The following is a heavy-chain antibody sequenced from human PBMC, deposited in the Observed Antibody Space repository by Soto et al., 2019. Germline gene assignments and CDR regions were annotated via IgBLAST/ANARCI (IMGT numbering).Heavy chain of an antibody. D-gene: IGHD4-4*01. CDR3: ARGTVDDYSIFGTIDY. J-gene: IGHJ4*02. Sequence: VAVISYDGSNKYYADSVKGRFTISRDNSKNTLYLQMNSLRAEDTAVYYCARGTVDDYSIFGTIDYWGQGTLVTVSS. V-gene: IGHV3-30-3*01. CDR2: ISYDGSNK.